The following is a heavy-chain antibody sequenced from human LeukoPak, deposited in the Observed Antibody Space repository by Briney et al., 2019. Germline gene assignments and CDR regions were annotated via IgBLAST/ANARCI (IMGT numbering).Heavy chain of an antibody. CDR3: AKDHCEYYYDSSGCYDAFDI. Sequence: GRSLRLSCAASGFTFSSYGMHWVRQAPGKGLEWVAVICYDGSNKYYADSVKGRFTISRDNSKNTLYLQMNSLRAEDAAAYYCAKDHCEYYYDSSGCYDAFDIWGQGTMVTVSS. V-gene: IGHV3-33*06. CDR1: GFTFSSYG. D-gene: IGHD3-22*01. J-gene: IGHJ3*02. CDR2: ICYDGSNK.